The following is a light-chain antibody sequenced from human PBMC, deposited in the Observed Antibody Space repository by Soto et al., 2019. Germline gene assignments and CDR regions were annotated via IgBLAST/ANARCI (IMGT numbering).Light chain of an antibody. J-gene: IGLJ2*01. V-gene: IGLV1-44*01. CDR1: SSNIGSNT. Sequence: QSVLTQPPSASGTLGQRVTISCSGSSSNIGSNTVNWYQQLPGTAPKLLIYSNNQRSSGVPDRFSGSKSGTSASLAISGRPSEDEAGYYCAAWDESLNGPVFGGGTKLTVL. CDR3: AAWDESLNGPV. CDR2: SNN.